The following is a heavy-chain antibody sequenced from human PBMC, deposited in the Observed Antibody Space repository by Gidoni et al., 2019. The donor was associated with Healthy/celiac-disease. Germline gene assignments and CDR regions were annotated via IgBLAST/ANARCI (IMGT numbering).Heavy chain of an antibody. J-gene: IGHJ4*02. V-gene: IGHV3-7*01. CDR1: GFTFSSYW. Sequence: EVQLVESGGGLVQPGGSLRLSCAASGFTFSSYWMSWVRQAPGKGLEWVANIKQDGSEKYYVDSVKGRFTISRDNAKNSLYLQMNSLRAEDTAVYYCARGTLWFGELLEYYFDYWGQGTLVTASS. CDR2: IKQDGSEK. D-gene: IGHD3-10*01. CDR3: ARGTLWFGELLEYYFDY.